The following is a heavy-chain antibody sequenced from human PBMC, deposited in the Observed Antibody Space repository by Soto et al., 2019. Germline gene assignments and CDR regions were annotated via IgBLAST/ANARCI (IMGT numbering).Heavy chain of an antibody. CDR1: GGSISSYY. Sequence: PSETLSLTCTVSGGSISSYYWSWIRQPPGKGLEWIGYIYYSGSTNYNPSLKSRVTISVDTSKNQFSLKLSSVTAADTAVYYCARMAIRRGMDVWGQGTTVTVSS. V-gene: IGHV4-59*01. J-gene: IGHJ6*02. CDR2: IYYSGST. CDR3: ARMAIRRGMDV.